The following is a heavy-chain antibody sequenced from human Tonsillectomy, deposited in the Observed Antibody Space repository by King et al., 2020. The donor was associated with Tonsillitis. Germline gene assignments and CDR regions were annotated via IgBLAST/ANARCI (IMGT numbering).Heavy chain of an antibody. CDR3: ARDWLYSGSRDY. D-gene: IGHD1-26*01. J-gene: IGHJ4*02. CDR1: GYSISSGYY. V-gene: IGHV4-38-2*02. CDR2: IYHSGST. Sequence: VQLQESGPGLVKPSETLSLTCAVSGYSISSGYYWGWIRQPPGKGLEWIGSIYHSGSTYYNPSLKSRVTISVDTSKNQFSLKLSSVTAADTAGYYCARDWLYSGSRDYWGQGTLVTVSS.